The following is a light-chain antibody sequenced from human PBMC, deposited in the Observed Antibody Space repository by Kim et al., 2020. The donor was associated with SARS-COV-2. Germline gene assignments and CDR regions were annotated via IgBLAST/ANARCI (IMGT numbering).Light chain of an antibody. CDR1: SLRIYE. J-gene: IGLJ2*01. CDR2: STR. V-gene: IGLV3-19*02. Sequence: SSELTQDPSVSVALGQTVRITCQGDSLRIYEASWFQQKPGQAPVRVIYSTRRRPSGISDRFSGSDSGSTASLAITGAQAEDEADYYCNSWDTTTNHVIFGGGTRLTVL. CDR3: NSWDTTTNHVI.